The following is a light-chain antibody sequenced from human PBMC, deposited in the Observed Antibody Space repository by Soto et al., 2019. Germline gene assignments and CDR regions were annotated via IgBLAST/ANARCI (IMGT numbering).Light chain of an antibody. CDR2: GAS. Sequence: EVVMTQSPATLPVSPGGRVTLSCRASQSVGNNLAWYQQRPGQPPRLLIYGASTRDTGVPARFSGSGSETEFTLTIRSLQSEDFAVYFCQQYNNWPSFGQGTRLEIK. V-gene: IGKV3-15*01. CDR1: QSVGNN. CDR3: QQYNNWPS. J-gene: IGKJ5*01.